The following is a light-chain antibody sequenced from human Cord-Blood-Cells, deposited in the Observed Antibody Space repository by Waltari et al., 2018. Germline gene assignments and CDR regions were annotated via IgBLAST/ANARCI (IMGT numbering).Light chain of an antibody. Sequence: QSALTQPASVSGSPGQSLTISCPGTSSDVGGYNYVSWYQQHPGKAPKRMIYEVSNRPSGVSNRFSGSKSGNTASLTISGLQAEDEADYYCSSYTSSSTLVFGTGTKVTVL. CDR3: SSYTSSSTLV. CDR1: SSDVGGYNY. V-gene: IGLV2-14*01. CDR2: EVS. J-gene: IGLJ1*01.